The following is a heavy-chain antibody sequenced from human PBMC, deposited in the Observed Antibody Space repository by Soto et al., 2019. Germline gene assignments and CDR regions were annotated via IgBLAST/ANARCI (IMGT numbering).Heavy chain of an antibody. CDR1: GGTFSSYA. Sequence: SVKVSCKASGGTFSSYAISWVRQAPGQGLEWMGGIIPIFGTANYAQKFQGRVTITADKSTSTAYMELSSLRSEDTAVYYCAICRGVTNPPVDYYGMDVWGQGNTVTVSS. J-gene: IGHJ6*02. CDR3: AICRGVTNPPVDYYGMDV. D-gene: IGHD4-4*01. CDR2: IIPIFGTA. V-gene: IGHV1-69*06.